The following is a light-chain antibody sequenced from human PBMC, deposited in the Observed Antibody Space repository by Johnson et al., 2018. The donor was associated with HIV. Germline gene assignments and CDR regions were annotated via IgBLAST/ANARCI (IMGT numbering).Light chain of an antibody. CDR3: GTWDSSLSAYV. CDR1: SSNTGRNY. Sequence: QPVLTQPPSVSAAPGQKVTISCSGSSSNTGRNYVSWYQQLPGTAPKVLIYENNKRPSGIPDRFSGSKSGTSATLGITGLQTGDEADYYCGTWDSSLSAYVIGTGPKVTVL. V-gene: IGLV1-51*02. J-gene: IGLJ1*01. CDR2: ENN.